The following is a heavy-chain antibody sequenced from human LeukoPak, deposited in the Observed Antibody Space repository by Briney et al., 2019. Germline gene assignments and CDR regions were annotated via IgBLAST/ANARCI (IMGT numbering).Heavy chain of an antibody. CDR1: GGSISSYY. J-gene: IGHJ4*02. Sequence: PSETLSLTCTVSGGSISSYYRSWIRQPPGKGLEWIGYIYYSGSTNYSPSLKSRATISVDTSKSQFSLKLSSLTAADTAVYYCARNEDWGFLNYWGQGTLVTVSS. V-gene: IGHV4-59*08. CDR3: ARNEDWGFLNY. CDR2: IYYSGST. D-gene: IGHD7-27*01.